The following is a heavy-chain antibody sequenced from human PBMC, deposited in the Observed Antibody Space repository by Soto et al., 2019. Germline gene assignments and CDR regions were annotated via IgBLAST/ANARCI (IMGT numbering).Heavy chain of an antibody. Sequence: PGGSLRLSCAASGFTFSSYAVHWVRQAPGKGLEWVAVISYDGSNEYYADSVKGRFTISRDNTKNTLYLQMNSLKTEDTAVYYCARVLYKYSSGWYYFDSWGQGTLVTVSS. CDR1: GFTFSSYA. J-gene: IGHJ4*02. V-gene: IGHV3-30-3*01. CDR3: ARVLYKYSSGWYYFDS. D-gene: IGHD6-19*01. CDR2: ISYDGSNE.